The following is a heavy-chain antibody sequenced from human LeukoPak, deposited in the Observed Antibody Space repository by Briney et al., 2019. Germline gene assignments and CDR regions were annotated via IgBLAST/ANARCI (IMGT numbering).Heavy chain of an antibody. V-gene: IGHV3-48*03. CDR2: ISSSGSTI. J-gene: IGHJ6*03. CDR3: ARSSSYYYGSGSPYYYYMDV. D-gene: IGHD3-10*01. CDR1: GFTFSSYE. Sequence: GGSLRLSCAASGFTFSSYEMNWVRQAPGKGLEWVSYISSSGSTIYYADSVKGRFTISRDNSKNTLYLQMNSLRAEDTAVYYCARSSSYYYGSGSPYYYYMDVWGKGTTVTISS.